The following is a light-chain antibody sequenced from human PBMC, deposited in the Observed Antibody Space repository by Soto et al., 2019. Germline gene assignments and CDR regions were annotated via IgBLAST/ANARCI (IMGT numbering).Light chain of an antibody. J-gene: IGLJ1*01. V-gene: IGLV2-14*01. Sequence: QSALTQPASVSGSPGQSITISCTGTSSDVGRYNYVSWYQQHPGKAPKLIIYDVSNRPSGVSNRFSGSKSGNTASLTISGLQAEDEADYYRTSYTSSSTYVFVTGTKVTVL. CDR3: TSYTSSSTYV. CDR1: SSDVGRYNY. CDR2: DVS.